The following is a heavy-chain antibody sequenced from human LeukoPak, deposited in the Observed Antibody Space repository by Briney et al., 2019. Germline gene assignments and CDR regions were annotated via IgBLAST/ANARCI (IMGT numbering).Heavy chain of an antibody. CDR1: GGSIISGDHN. CDR2: IYYSGST. Sequence: PSETLSLTCTVSGGSIISGDHNWSWIRQPPGKGLEWVGHIYYSGSTYYNPSLKSRVTISVDPSKNQFSLKLTSVTAADTAVYYCARVPVGDSSGYRFDPWGQGTLVTVSS. D-gene: IGHD3-22*01. CDR3: ARVPVGDSSGYRFDP. V-gene: IGHV4-30-4*01. J-gene: IGHJ5*02.